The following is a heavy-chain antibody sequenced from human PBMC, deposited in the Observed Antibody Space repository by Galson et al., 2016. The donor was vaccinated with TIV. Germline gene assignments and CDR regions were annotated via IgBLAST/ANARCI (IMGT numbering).Heavy chain of an antibody. D-gene: IGHD2-15*01. Sequence: TLSLTCSVSGGSISSGNYYWSWIRQPAGKGLEWIGRIHTSGITNYNPSLKNRVTLSADTSENQFSLKLDSVTAADTAVYYCARVPPAGHHWYFDLWGRGTLVNVSS. CDR2: IHTSGIT. CDR3: ARVPPAGHHWYFDL. J-gene: IGHJ2*01. V-gene: IGHV4-61*02. CDR1: GGSISSGNYY.